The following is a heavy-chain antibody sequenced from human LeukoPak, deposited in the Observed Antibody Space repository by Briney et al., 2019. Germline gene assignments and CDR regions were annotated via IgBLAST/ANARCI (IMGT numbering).Heavy chain of an antibody. CDR2: ISWNSGSI. J-gene: IGHJ4*02. V-gene: IGHV3-9*03. D-gene: IGHD6-19*01. CDR1: GFTFDDYA. Sequence: LSGGSLRLSCAASGFTFDDYAMHWVRQAPGKGLEWVSGISWNSGSIGYADSVKGRFTISRDNANNSLYLQMDSLRVEDMAMYYCARVGPSYSSGPNFDYWGQGTLVPVSS. CDR3: ARVGPSYSSGPNFDY.